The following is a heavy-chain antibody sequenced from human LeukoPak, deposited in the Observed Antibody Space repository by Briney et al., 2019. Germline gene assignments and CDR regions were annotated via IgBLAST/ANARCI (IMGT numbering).Heavy chain of an antibody. V-gene: IGHV4-4*02. Sequence: SGTLSLTCTVSGGSISNSHWWTWVRQPPGMGLEWMGEIFPSGSNDYNPSLKSRVTISVDKTKNQSSLKLAFVTAADTAVYYCARDQMSRSWYFDLWGRGTLVTVSS. D-gene: IGHD5-24*01. CDR2: IFPSGSN. CDR1: GGSISNSHW. CDR3: ARDQMSRSWYFDL. J-gene: IGHJ2*01.